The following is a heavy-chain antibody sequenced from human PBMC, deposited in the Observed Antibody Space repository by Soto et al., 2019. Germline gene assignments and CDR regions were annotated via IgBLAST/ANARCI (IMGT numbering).Heavy chain of an antibody. J-gene: IGHJ4*02. V-gene: IGHV1-18*01. Sequence: GASVKVSWKTSGYTFTSYGISWVRQAPGQGLEWMGWISAYNGNTNYAQKLQGRVTMTTDTSTSTAYMELRSLRSDDTAVYYCARGHRLYSSGWYDFYFDYRGQGTLVTVS. CDR1: GYTFTSYG. D-gene: IGHD6-19*01. CDR2: ISAYNGNT. CDR3: ARGHRLYSSGWYDFYFDY.